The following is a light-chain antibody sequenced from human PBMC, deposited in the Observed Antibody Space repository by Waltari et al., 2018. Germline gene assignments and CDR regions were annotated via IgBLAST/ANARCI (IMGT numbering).Light chain of an antibody. J-gene: IGLJ2*01. CDR2: RNN. V-gene: IGLV1-44*01. Sequence: QSVLTQPPSESGTPGQRVTISCSGSSSSIGSNPVNWYQQLPGTAPKRIVYRNNRRPSGVPDRFSGSRSGTSASLAISGLQSEDEADYYCAAWEDSLNGVVFGGGTKLTVL. CDR1: SSSIGSNP. CDR3: AAWEDSLNGVV.